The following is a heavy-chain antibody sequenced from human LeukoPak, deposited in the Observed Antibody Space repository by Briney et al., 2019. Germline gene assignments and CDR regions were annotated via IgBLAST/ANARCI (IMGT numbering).Heavy chain of an antibody. CDR3: ARAYGSGSYYDGVNWFDP. J-gene: IGHJ5*02. Sequence: SETLSLTCTVSGGSISSYYWSWIRQPPGKGLEWIGYIYYSGSTNYNPSLKSRVTISVDTSKNQFSLKLSSVTAADTAVYYCARAYGSGSYYDGVNWFDPWGQGTLVTVSS. V-gene: IGHV4-59*12. CDR1: GGSISSYY. D-gene: IGHD3-10*01. CDR2: IYYSGST.